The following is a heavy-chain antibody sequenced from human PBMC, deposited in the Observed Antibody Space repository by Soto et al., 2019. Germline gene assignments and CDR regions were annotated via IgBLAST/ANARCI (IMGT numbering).Heavy chain of an antibody. Sequence: GGSLRLSCEASGFTFSSYGMSGTRQAPGRGLEWVSDISGGSTYYADSMKGRFTISRNTSRNTLYLQINTLSADYTAIYYCARVATANRYFDYWGQGTLVTVSS. J-gene: IGHJ4*02. CDR2: ISGGST. V-gene: IGHV3-23*01. D-gene: IGHD5-18*01. CDR3: ARVATANRYFDY. CDR1: GFTFSSYG.